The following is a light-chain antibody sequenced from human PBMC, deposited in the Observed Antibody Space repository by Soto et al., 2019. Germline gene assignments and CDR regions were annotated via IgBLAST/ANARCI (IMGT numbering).Light chain of an antibody. J-gene: IGLJ2*01. Sequence: QSALTQPASVSGSPGQSITISCTGTSSDVGGYKYVSWYQHHPGKAPKLMIFEVSYRPSGVSNRFSGSKSGNTASLTISGLQAEDEADYYCSSYTSGKTVIFGGGTQLTVL. CDR1: SSDVGGYKY. V-gene: IGLV2-14*01. CDR2: EVS. CDR3: SSYTSGKTVI.